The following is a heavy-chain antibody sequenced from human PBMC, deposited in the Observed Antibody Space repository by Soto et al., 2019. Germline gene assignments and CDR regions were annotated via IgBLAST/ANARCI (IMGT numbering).Heavy chain of an antibody. D-gene: IGHD2-8*01. CDR1: GYTFTSYA. Sequence: ASVKVSCKASGYTFTSYAVHWVRQAPGQRLEWMGWINAGNGNTKYSQKFQGRVTITRDTSASTAYMELSSLRSEDTAVYYCASPYCTNGVCYYYYGMDVWGQGTTVTVSS. V-gene: IGHV1-3*01. CDR2: INAGNGNT. CDR3: ASPYCTNGVCYYYYGMDV. J-gene: IGHJ6*02.